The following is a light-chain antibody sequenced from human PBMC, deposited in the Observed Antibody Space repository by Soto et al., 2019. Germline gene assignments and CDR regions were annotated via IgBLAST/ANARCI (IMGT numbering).Light chain of an antibody. CDR1: QSVSSTY. V-gene: IGKV3D-15*01. J-gene: IGKJ1*01. Sequence: EIVLTQSPGTLSLSPGERATLSCGASQSVSSTYLIWYQQKPVQAPRLLIYDAPNRATGIPARFSGGGSGTDFTLTISSLQSEDFAVYYCQHYNNWPPTWTFGQGTKVDIK. CDR3: QHYNNWPPTWT. CDR2: DAP.